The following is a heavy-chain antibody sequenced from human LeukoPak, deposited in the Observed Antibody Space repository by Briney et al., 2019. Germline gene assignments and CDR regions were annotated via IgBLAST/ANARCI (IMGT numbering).Heavy chain of an antibody. D-gene: IGHD3-22*01. V-gene: IGHV3-23*01. CDR2: ISGSGGST. CDR1: GFTFSSYA. CDR3: ANSGLLLHRDAFDI. J-gene: IGHJ3*02. Sequence: GGSLRLSCAASGFTFSSYAMSWARQAPGKGLEWVSAISGSGGSTYYADSVKGRFTISRDNSKNTLYLQMNGLRAEDTAVYYCANSGLLLHRDAFDIWGQGTMVTVSS.